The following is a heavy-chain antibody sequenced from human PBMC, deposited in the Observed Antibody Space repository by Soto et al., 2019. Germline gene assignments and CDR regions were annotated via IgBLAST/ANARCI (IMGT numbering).Heavy chain of an antibody. Sequence: GGSLRLSCVASGFTFSSYAMSWVRQAPGKGLEWVSAISGSGGSTYYADSVKGRFTISRDNSKNTLYLQMNSLRAEDTAVYYCAKEGRYSSGWSYFDYRGQGTLVTVSS. CDR1: GFTFSSYA. J-gene: IGHJ4*02. CDR3: AKEGRYSSGWSYFDY. D-gene: IGHD6-19*01. CDR2: ISGSGGST. V-gene: IGHV3-23*01.